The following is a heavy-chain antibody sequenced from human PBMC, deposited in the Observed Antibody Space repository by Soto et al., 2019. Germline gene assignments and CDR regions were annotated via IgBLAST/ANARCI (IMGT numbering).Heavy chain of an antibody. V-gene: IGHV3-30*18. CDR3: AKDNTAVHY. CDR2: ISYDGSDK. Sequence: GGSLRLSCAASGFTFSSYGMHWVRQAPGKGLEWVAIISYDGSDKYYADSVKGRFTISRDNSKNTLYLQMNSLTTEDTAVYYCAKDNTAVHYWGQGTLVTVSS. CDR1: GFTFSSYG. J-gene: IGHJ4*02.